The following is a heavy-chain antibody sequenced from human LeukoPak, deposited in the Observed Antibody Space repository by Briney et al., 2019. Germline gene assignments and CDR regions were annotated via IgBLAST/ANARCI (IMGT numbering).Heavy chain of an antibody. CDR1: GGSISSYY. Sequence: PSETLSLTCTVSGGSISSYYWSWIRQPPGKGLEWIGYIYYSGSTNYNPSLKSRVTISEDTSKNQFSLKLSSVTAADTAVYYCARGAAAGKGDAFDIWGQGTMVTVSS. V-gene: IGHV4-59*01. J-gene: IGHJ3*02. D-gene: IGHD6-13*01. CDR3: ARGAAAGKGDAFDI. CDR2: IYYSGST.